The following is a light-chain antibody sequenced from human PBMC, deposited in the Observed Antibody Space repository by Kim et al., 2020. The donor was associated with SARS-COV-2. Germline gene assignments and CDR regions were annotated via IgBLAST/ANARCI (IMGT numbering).Light chain of an antibody. CDR1: QRITTW. CDR2: KTA. V-gene: IGKV1-5*03. Sequence: SAAVGDTVTITGRASQRITTWLAWYQQKPGKAPKLLIYKTADLESGVPSRFSGSGFGTEFTLTISSLQPDDFATYYCQQYSHYWTFGQGTKVDIK. CDR3: QQYSHYWT. J-gene: IGKJ1*01.